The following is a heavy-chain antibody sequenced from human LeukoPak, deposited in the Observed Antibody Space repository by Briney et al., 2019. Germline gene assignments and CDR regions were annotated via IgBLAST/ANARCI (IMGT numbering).Heavy chain of an antibody. CDR3: ARTTAAPSSYFFDH. CDR1: GGSIRSSNSF. V-gene: IGHV4-39*07. Sequence: SETLSLTCSVSGGSIRSSNSFWGWIRQPPGERLEWIATIYYNGNTYYNPSLQSRVTISVDTSTNQFSLKLNSVIAADTAVYYCARTTAAPSSYFFDHWGQGTLVTVSS. J-gene: IGHJ4*02. D-gene: IGHD6-25*01. CDR2: IYYNGNT.